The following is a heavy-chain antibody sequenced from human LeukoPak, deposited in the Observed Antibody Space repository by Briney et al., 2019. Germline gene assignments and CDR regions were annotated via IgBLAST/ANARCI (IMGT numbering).Heavy chain of an antibody. V-gene: IGHV3-23*01. CDR1: GFTFSSQA. CDR2: ISGSGSTT. D-gene: IGHD3-10*01. J-gene: IGHJ4*02. Sequence: TGVCLRLSCAASGFTFSSQAMNWVRQAPGKGLEWVAAISGSGSTTYYADSVKGRFTISRNKSKNTLYLQMNSLRAEDTAIYYCAKGRHYYGSGSYLDSWGQGTLVTVSS. CDR3: AKGRHYYGSGSYLDS.